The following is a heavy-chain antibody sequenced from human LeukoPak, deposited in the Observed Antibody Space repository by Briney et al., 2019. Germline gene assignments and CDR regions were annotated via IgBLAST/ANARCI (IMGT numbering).Heavy chain of an antibody. J-gene: IGHJ4*02. Sequence: ASVKASCKASGYTFTGYYMHWVRQAPGQGLEWMGWVNPNSGGTNYAQKFQGRVTMTRDTSISTAYMELSRLRSDDTAVYYCAIRPLNRGTDYWGQGTLVTVSS. CDR2: VNPNSGGT. V-gene: IGHV1-2*02. CDR3: AIRPLNRGTDY. D-gene: IGHD3-16*01. CDR1: GYTFTGYY.